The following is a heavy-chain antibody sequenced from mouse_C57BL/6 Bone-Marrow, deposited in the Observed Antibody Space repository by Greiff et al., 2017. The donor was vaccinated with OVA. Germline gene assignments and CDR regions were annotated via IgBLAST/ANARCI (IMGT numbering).Heavy chain of an antibody. J-gene: IGHJ3*01. CDR1: GYTFTSYG. CDR3: ARRGNYYGSSYRWFAY. CDR2: IYPRSGNT. Sequence: QVQLQQSGAELARPGASVKLSCKASGYTFTSYGISWVKQRTGQGLEWIVEIYPRSGNTYYNEKFKGKATLTADKSSSTAYMELRSLTSEDSAVYFCARRGNYYGSSYRWFAYWGQGTLVTVSA. V-gene: IGHV1-81*01. D-gene: IGHD1-1*01.